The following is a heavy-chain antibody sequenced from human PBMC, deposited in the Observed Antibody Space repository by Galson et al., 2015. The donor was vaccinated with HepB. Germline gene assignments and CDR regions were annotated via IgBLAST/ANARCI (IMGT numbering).Heavy chain of an antibody. D-gene: IGHD2/OR15-2a*01. CDR1: TFTFSSFW. J-gene: IGHJ4*02. CDR3: ARAGYYRFDY. V-gene: IGHV3-74*01. Sequence: SLRLSCAASTFTFSSFWMHWVRQAPGEGLVWVSRMNSDGSTIDYADSVRGRFTISRDNTKNTLYLQMNSLRAEDTAVYYCARAGYYRFDYWGQGTLVTVSS. CDR2: MNSDGSTI.